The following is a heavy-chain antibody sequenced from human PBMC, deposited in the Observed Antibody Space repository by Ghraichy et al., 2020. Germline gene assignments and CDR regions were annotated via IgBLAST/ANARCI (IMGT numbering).Heavy chain of an antibody. V-gene: IGHV4-59*01. CDR2: IYYSGST. D-gene: IGHD3-10*01. J-gene: IGHJ6*02. CDR1: GGSISSYY. CDR3: ARVDLWSRPYYYYGMDV. Sequence: SQTLSLTCTVSGGSISSYYWSWIRQPPGEGLEWIGYIYYSGSTNYNPSLKSRVTISVDTSKNQFSLKLSSVTAADTAVYYCARVDLWSRPYYYYGMDVWGQGTTVTVSS.